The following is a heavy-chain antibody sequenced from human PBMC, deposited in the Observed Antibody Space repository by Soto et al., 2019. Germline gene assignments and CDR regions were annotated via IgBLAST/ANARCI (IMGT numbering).Heavy chain of an antibody. Sequence: EVQLVESGGGLVKPGGSLRLSCAASGFTFSSYSMNWVRQAPGKGLEWVSSISSSSSYIYYADSVKGRFTISRDNAKNSLYLQMNSLRAEDTAVYYCARMGSQRYYYYGMEVWGQGTTVTVSS. CDR3: ARMGSQRYYYYGMEV. V-gene: IGHV3-21*01. CDR2: ISSSSSYI. CDR1: GFTFSSYS. J-gene: IGHJ6*02. D-gene: IGHD6-25*01.